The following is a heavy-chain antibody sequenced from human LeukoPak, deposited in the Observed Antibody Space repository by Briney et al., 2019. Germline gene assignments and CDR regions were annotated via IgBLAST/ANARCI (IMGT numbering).Heavy chain of an antibody. J-gene: IGHJ3*02. V-gene: IGHV3-23*01. Sequence: GGSLRLSCAASGFTFSNYALSWVRQAPGKGLEWVSAISATGDGAWYPDSVKGRFTVSRDNSKNTVYLQMNSLRVEDTALYYCARDHVSYDSSGPRNAFDIWGQGTMVTVSS. CDR2: ISATGDGA. D-gene: IGHD3-22*01. CDR3: ARDHVSYDSSGPRNAFDI. CDR1: GFTFSNYA.